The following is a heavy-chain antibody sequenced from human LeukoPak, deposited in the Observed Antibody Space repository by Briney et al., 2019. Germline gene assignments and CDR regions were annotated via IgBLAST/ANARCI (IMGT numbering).Heavy chain of an antibody. CDR2: IYTSGST. Sequence: SETLSLTCTVSSGSISTSNYYWSWIRQPAGKGLEWIGRIYTSGSTNYNPSLKSRVTMSVDTSKNQFSLKLSSVTAADTAVYYCARDLAVAGTWWFDPWGQGTLVTVSS. CDR1: SGSISTSNYY. D-gene: IGHD6-19*01. V-gene: IGHV4-61*02. J-gene: IGHJ5*02. CDR3: ARDLAVAGTWWFDP.